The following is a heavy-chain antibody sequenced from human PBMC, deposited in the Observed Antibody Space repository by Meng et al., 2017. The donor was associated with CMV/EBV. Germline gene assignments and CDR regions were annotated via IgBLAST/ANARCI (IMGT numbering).Heavy chain of an antibody. Sequence: ASVKVSCKASGYTFTSYYMHWVRQAPGQGLERMGIINPSGGSTSYAQKFQGRVTMTRDTSTSTVYMELSSLRSEDTAVYYCARDRVPCSSTSCYLDYWGQGTLVTVSS. CDR3: ARDRVPCSSTSCYLDY. V-gene: IGHV1-46*01. D-gene: IGHD2-2*01. CDR2: INPSGGST. J-gene: IGHJ4*02. CDR1: GYTFTSYY.